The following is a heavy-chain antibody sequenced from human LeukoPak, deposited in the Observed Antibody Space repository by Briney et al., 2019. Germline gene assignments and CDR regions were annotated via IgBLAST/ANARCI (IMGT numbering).Heavy chain of an antibody. CDR2: INPSGGST. CDR3: ARDRDSNVWGSYRQSWFDP. Sequence: ASVKVSCKASGYTFTSYYMHWVRQAPGQGLEWMGIINPSGGSTSYAQKFQGRVTMTRDTSTSTVYMELSSLRSEDTAVYYCARDRDSNVWGSYRQSWFDPWGQGTLVTVSS. D-gene: IGHD3-16*02. CDR1: GYTFTSYY. J-gene: IGHJ5*02. V-gene: IGHV1-46*01.